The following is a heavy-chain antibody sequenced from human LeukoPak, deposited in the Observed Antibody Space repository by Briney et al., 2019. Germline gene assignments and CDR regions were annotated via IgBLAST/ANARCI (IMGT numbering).Heavy chain of an antibody. V-gene: IGHV1-58*02. CDR2: IVVGSGNT. D-gene: IGHD4-17*01. Sequence: SVKVSCKASGFTFTISAMQWVRQARGQRLEWIGWIVVGSGNTNYAQKFQERVTITRDMSTSTAYMELSSLRSEDTAVYYCAADSFYGDYVRLFNYWGQGTLVTVSS. J-gene: IGHJ4*02. CDR1: GFTFTISA. CDR3: AADSFYGDYVRLFNY.